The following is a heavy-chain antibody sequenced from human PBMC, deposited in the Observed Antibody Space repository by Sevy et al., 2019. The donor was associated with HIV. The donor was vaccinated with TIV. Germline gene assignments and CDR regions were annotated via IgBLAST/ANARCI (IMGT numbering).Heavy chain of an antibody. CDR2: IQYDGSNK. Sequence: GGSLRLSCAASGFSFSSYGMHWVRQAPGKGLEWMSYIQYDGSNKDYVDSVNGRFTISRDNSKNTLYLQMNSLRVEDTAVFYCVKEGGGEGGDHWGQGTLVTVSS. J-gene: IGHJ4*02. V-gene: IGHV3-30*02. D-gene: IGHD2-21*01. CDR3: VKEGGGEGGDH. CDR1: GFSFSSYG.